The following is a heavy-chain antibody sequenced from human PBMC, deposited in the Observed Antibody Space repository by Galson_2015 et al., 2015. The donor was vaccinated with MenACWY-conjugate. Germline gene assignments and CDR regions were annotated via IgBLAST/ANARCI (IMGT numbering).Heavy chain of an antibody. CDR1: GYTFRNYA. Sequence: QSGAEVKKPGASVKVSCKASGYTFRNYAVSWVRQAPGQGLEWMGWISAYTGNTDYAQKFQGRVTMTTDTSTSIAHMELRSLRSDDTAVYYCAREPYSSGYYYYFDYRGQGTLVTVSS. CDR3: AREPYSSGYYYYFDY. D-gene: IGHD3-22*01. CDR2: ISAYTGNT. V-gene: IGHV1-18*04. J-gene: IGHJ4*02.